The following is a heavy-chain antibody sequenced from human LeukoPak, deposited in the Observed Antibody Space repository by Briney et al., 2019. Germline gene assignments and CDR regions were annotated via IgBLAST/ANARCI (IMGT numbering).Heavy chain of an antibody. CDR1: GGSFSGYY. D-gene: IGHD6-13*01. CDR3: GRGPIAAAELDY. V-gene: IGHV4-34*01. J-gene: IGHJ4*02. Sequence: SETLSLTCAVYGGSFSGYYWSWIRQPPGKGLEWIGEINHSGSTNYNPSLKSRVTISVDTSKNQFSLKLSSVTAADTAVYYCGRGPIAAAELDYWGQGTLVTVSS. CDR2: INHSGST.